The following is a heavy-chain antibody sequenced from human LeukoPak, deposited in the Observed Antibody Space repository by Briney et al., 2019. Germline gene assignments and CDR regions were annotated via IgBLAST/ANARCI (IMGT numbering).Heavy chain of an antibody. J-gene: IGHJ4*02. CDR3: ARDTVFGVVIPFDY. CDR1: GFTFSSYA. V-gene: IGHV4-39*07. CDR2: IYYSGST. Sequence: GSLRLSCAASGFTFSSYAMSWIRQPPGKGLEWIGSIYYSGSTYYNPSLKSRVTISVDTSKNQFSLKLSSVTAADTAVYYCARDTVFGVVIPFDYWGQGTLVTVSS. D-gene: IGHD3-3*01.